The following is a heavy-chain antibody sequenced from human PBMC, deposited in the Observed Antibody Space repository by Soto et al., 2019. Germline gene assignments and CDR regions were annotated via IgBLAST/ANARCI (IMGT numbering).Heavy chain of an antibody. D-gene: IGHD2-15*01. CDR1: GFIFSSFW. V-gene: IGHV3-7*03. J-gene: IGHJ4*02. CDR3: ARGGGTLDS. CDR2: IRPDGSDK. Sequence: PVGSLRLSCTASGFIFSSFWMGWVRQAPGKGLEWVANIRPDGSDKHYVDSMRGRFTISRDNAKNSLDLQMSSLRGDDTAVYYCARGGGTLDSWGQGTQVTV.